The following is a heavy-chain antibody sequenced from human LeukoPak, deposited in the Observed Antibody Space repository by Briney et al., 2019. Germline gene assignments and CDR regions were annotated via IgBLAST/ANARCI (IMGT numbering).Heavy chain of an antibody. CDR2: ISSDGDST. Sequence: GGSLRLSCSASGFPFSTYAMHWVRQAPGKGLEYVSAISSDGDSTYNADSVKGRFTISRDNSKNTLYLQMSSLRTEDTAVYYCVRSSASSGPNCFDPWGQGTLVTVSS. D-gene: IGHD3-10*01. J-gene: IGHJ5*02. CDR3: VRSSASSGPNCFDP. CDR1: GFPFSTYA. V-gene: IGHV3-64D*09.